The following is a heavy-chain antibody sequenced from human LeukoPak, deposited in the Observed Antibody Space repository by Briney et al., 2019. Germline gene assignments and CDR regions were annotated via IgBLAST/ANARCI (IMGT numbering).Heavy chain of an antibody. J-gene: IGHJ4*02. Sequence: PGGTLRLSCAASGFSFSNYGMSWVRQAPGKGLEWVANIKKDGSEKYYVDSVKGRFTISRDNSKNTLYLQIHSLRAEDTAVYYCAKSIDFTGYSSWDYWGRGTLVTVSS. CDR3: AKSIDFTGYSSWDY. V-gene: IGHV3-7*03. CDR2: IKKDGSEK. D-gene: IGHD3-9*01. CDR1: GFSFSNYG.